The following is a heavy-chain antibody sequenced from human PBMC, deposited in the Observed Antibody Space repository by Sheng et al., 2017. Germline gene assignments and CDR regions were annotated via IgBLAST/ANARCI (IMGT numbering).Heavy chain of an antibody. V-gene: IGHV4-34*01. CDR1: GGSFSGYY. J-gene: IGHJ6*02. D-gene: IGHD3-10*01. CDR3: ARVPRDMVRGWRYYYGMDV. Sequence: QVQLQQWGAGLLKPSETLSLTCAVYGGSFSGYYWSWIRQPPGKGLEWIGEINHSGSTNYNPSLKSRVTISVDTSKNQFSLKLSSVTAADTAVYYCARVPRDMVRGWRYYYGMDVWGQGTTVTVSS. CDR2: INHSGST.